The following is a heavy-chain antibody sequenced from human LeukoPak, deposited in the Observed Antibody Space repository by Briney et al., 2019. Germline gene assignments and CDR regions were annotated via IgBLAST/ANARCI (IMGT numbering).Heavy chain of an antibody. D-gene: IGHD3-22*01. V-gene: IGHV3-7*04. J-gene: IGHJ4*02. Sequence: QPGGSLRLSCAASGFTFSHYWMSWVRQAPGKGLEWVANINQDGSEKYYVDSVKGRFTISRDNAKNSLYLQMNSLRAEDTAVYYCARDYYYDSSGSGYWGQGTLVTVSS. CDR2: INQDGSEK. CDR1: GFTFSHYW. CDR3: ARDYYYDSSGSGY.